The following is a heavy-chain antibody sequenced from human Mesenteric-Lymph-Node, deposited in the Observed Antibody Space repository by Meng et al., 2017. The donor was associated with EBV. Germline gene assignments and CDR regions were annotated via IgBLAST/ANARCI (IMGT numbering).Heavy chain of an antibody. D-gene: IGHD6-19*01. CDR2: INHSGST. Sequence: QVQRQQWGAGLLKPSETLSLTCAVYGGSFSGYYWSWIRQPPGKGLEWIGEINHSGSTNYNPSLKSRVTISVDTSKNQFSLKLSSVTAADTAVYYCARPWLGRFDYWGQGTLVTVSS. CDR3: ARPWLGRFDY. J-gene: IGHJ4*02. CDR1: GGSFSGYY. V-gene: IGHV4-34*01.